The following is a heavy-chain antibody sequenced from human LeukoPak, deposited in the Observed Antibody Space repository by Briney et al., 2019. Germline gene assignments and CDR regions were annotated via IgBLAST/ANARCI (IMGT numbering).Heavy chain of an antibody. CDR2: ISSRGSTI. Sequence: GGSLILSCAASGFTFSSYEMNCVRQAPRRGLEWVSYISSRGSTIYYADSVKGRFTISRDNAKNSLYLQMNSLRAEDTAVYYCAGLRYFDYWGQGTLVTVSS. J-gene: IGHJ4*02. CDR1: GFTFSSYE. CDR3: AGLRYFDY. V-gene: IGHV3-48*03.